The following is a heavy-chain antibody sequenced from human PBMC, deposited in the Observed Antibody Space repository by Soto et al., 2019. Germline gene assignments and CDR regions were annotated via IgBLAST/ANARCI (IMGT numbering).Heavy chain of an antibody. D-gene: IGHD6-13*01. CDR1: GGSIGNHH. Sequence: QVQLQESGPGLVKPSETLSLTCTVSGGSIGNHHWNWVRQPPGKGLEWIGFVHYSGSTHYNPSLKSRLTMSLDTSNNNFSLNLGSVTAADTAVYYCARRESSSWSLGAFDFWGQGTMVAVSS. V-gene: IGHV4-59*08. J-gene: IGHJ3*01. CDR3: ARRESSSWSLGAFDF. CDR2: VHYSGST.